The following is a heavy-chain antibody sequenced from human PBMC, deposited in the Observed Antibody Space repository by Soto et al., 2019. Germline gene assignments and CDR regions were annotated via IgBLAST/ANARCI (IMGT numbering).Heavy chain of an antibody. CDR2: MNPNSGNT. D-gene: IGHD5-18*01. CDR1: GYTFTSYD. J-gene: IGHJ4*02. CDR3: ASEGGYSYGFDY. V-gene: IGHV1-8*01. Sequence: QVPLVQSGAEVKKPGASVKVSCKASGYTFTSYDINWVRQATGQGLEWMGWMNPNSGNTGYAQKFQGRVTMSRNTSISTAYMELSSLRSEDTAVYYCASEGGYSYGFDYWGQGTLVTVSS.